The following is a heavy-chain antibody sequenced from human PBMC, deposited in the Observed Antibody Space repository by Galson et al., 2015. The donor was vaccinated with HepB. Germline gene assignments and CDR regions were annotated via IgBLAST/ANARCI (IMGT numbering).Heavy chain of an antibody. CDR2: ITEGGGST. D-gene: IGHD2-21*02. CDR3: AREGGMYCGGDCYLHF. CDR1: GFTFSSSL. J-gene: IGHJ4*02. V-gene: IGHV3-23*01. Sequence: SLRLSCAASGFTFSSSLMTWVRQAPGKGLEWVSVITEGGGSTYYADSVTGRFIVSRANSKNALYLQMNSLRVEDKAAYYCAREGGMYCGGDCYLHFWGQGTLVTVSS.